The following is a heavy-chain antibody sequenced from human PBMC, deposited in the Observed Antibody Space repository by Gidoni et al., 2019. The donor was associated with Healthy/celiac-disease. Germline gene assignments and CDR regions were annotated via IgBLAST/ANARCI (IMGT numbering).Heavy chain of an antibody. CDR3: ARDRDTAMVTPFDY. D-gene: IGHD5-18*01. V-gene: IGHV3-30-3*01. J-gene: IGHJ4*02. CDR1: SSYA. Sequence: SSYAMHWVRQAPGKGLEWVAVISYDGSNKYYADSVKGRFTISRDNSKNTLYLQMNSLRAEDTAVYYCARDRDTAMVTPFDYWGQGTLVTVSS. CDR2: ISYDGSNK.